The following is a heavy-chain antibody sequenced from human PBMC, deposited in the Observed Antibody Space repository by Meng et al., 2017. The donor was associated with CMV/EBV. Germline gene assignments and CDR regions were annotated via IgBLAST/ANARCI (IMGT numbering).Heavy chain of an antibody. CDR2: IWYDGSNK. J-gene: IGHJ3*02. CDR3: ASSGDHDAFDI. CDR1: GFTFSSYG. Sequence: GESLKISCAASGFTFSSYGMHWVRQAPGKGLEWVAVIWYDGSNKYYADSVKGRFTISRDNSKNTLYLQMNSLRAEDTAVYYCASSGDHDAFDIWGQGTMVTVSS. V-gene: IGHV3-33*01. D-gene: IGHD7-27*01.